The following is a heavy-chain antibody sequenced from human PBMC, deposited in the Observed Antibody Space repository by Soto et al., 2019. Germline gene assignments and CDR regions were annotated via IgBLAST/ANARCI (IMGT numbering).Heavy chain of an antibody. CDR1: GYTFTSYG. V-gene: IGHV1-18*01. CDR3: VRESLPLGDIVVVVAAGARLPFDP. CDR2: ISAYNGNT. J-gene: IGHJ5*02. Sequence: GASVKVSCKASGYTFTSYGISWVRQAPGQGLEWMGWISAYNGNTNYAQKLQGRVTMTTDTSTSTAYMELRSLRSDDTAAYYCVRESLPLGDIVVVVAAGARLPFDPWGQGTLVTVSS. D-gene: IGHD2-15*01.